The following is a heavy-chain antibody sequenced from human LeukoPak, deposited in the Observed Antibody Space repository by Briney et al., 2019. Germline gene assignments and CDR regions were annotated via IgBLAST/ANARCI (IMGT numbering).Heavy chain of an antibody. Sequence: GGSLRLSCAASGFTFDDYAMHWVRQAPGKGLEWVSLISGDGGSTYYADSVKGRFTISRDNSKNSLYLQMNSLRTEDTALYYCAKDGWPCYYDSSGTDYYFDYWGQGTLVTVSS. CDR3: AKDGWPCYYDSSGTDYYFDY. V-gene: IGHV3-43*02. D-gene: IGHD3-22*01. CDR1: GFTFDDYA. J-gene: IGHJ4*02. CDR2: ISGDGGST.